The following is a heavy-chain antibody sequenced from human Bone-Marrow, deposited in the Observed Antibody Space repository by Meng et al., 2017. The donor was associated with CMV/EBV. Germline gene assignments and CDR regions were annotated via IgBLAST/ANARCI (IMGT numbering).Heavy chain of an antibody. V-gene: IGHV3-33*06. Sequence: GESLKISCAASGINFSNYGVHWVRQAPGKGLEWVAVIWYDRNNKNYADSVKGRFIISRDNSKNTLYLQMNSLRAEDTAVYYCAKGLFSGYDYTFGHWGQGTLVTVSS. D-gene: IGHD5-12*01. CDR2: IWYDRNNK. J-gene: IGHJ4*02. CDR1: GINFSNYG. CDR3: AKGLFSGYDYTFGH.